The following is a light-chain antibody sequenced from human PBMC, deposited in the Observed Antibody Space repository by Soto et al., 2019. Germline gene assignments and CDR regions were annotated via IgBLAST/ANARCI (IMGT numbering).Light chain of an antibody. CDR3: QQYDSSPPGYT. J-gene: IGKJ2*01. CDR2: GAS. V-gene: IGKV3-20*01. Sequence: EIVLTQSPGTLSLSPGERATLSCRASQSVSSSYLAWYQQKPGQAPRLLIYGASSRATGIPDRFSGSGSGTDFTLTISRLEREDFAVYYCQQYDSSPPGYTFGQGTKLEIK. CDR1: QSVSSSY.